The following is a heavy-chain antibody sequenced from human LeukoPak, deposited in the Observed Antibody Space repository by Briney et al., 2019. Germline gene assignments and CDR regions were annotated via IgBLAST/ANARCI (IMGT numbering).Heavy chain of an antibody. J-gene: IGHJ5*02. CDR1: GGSISTSLYY. V-gene: IGHV4-39*01. CDR3: ARLYGDYA. CDR2: VYYGGSI. Sequence: PSETLSLTCTVSGGSISTSLYYWVWIRQSAGKGLEWIASVYYGGSIYYNPSLKSRATMAVDMSKNQFSLKLRSVTAADTAVYYCARLYGDYAWGQGTLVTVSS. D-gene: IGHD4-17*01.